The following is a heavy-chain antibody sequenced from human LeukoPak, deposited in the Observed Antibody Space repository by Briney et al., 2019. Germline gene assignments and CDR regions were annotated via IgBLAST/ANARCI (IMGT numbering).Heavy chain of an antibody. V-gene: IGHV3-33*01. CDR2: IRYDGSNK. CDR1: GFTFSSYV. D-gene: IGHD3-16*01. J-gene: IGHJ3*02. CDR3: ARWGDRRGGAFDI. Sequence: GGSLRLSCAASGFTFSSYVMHWVRQAPGKGLEWVAVIRYDGSNKYYADAVKGRFTISRDNSKNTLYMQMNSLRAEDTALYYCARWGDRRGGAFDIWGQGTMVTVSS.